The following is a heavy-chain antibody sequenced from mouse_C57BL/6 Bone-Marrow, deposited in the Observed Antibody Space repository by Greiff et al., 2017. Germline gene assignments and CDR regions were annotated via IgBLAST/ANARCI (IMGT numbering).Heavy chain of an antibody. CDR1: GYTFTSYW. V-gene: IGHV1-50*01. J-gene: IGHJ1*03. CDR2: IDPSDSYT. Sequence: QVQLQQPGAELVKPGASVKLSCKASGYTFTSYWMQWVKQRPGQGLEWIGEIDPSDSYTNYNQKFKGKATLTVDTSSSTAYMQLSSLTSEDSAVYYCARDGYYLYWYFDVWGTGTTVTVSS. CDR3: ARDGYYLYWYFDV. D-gene: IGHD2-3*01.